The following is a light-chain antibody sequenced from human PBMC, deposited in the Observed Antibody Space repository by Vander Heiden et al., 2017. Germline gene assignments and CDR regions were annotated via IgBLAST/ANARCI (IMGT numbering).Light chain of an antibody. V-gene: IGLV1-47*01. CDR3: AAWDGSLSGRV. J-gene: IGLJ3*02. CDR1: SSNIGSNY. CDR2: RNN. Sequence: QSVLTQPPSASGTPGPRVTISCSGSSSNIGSNYVVWYQQLPGTAPKLLIYRNNQRPSGVPDRFSGSKSGTSASLAISGLRSEDEADYYCAAWDGSLSGRVFGGGTKLTVL.